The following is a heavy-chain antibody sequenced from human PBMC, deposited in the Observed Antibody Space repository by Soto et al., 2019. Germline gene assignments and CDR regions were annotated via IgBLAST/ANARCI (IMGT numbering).Heavy chain of an antibody. CDR2: ISYDGSNK. J-gene: IGHJ4*02. Sequence: QVQLVESGGGVVQPGRSLRLSCAASGFTFSSYGMHWVRQAPGKGLESVAVISYDGSNKYYADSVKGRFTISRDNSKNTLCLQMNSQRAEDTAVYYCAKDQGAGYDYVWGSYLLDYWGQGTLVTVSS. CDR1: GFTFSSYG. V-gene: IGHV3-30*18. D-gene: IGHD3-16*02. CDR3: AKDQGAGYDYVWGSYLLDY.